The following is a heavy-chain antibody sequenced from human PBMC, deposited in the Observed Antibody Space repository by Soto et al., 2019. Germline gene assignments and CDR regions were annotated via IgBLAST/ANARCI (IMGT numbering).Heavy chain of an antibody. D-gene: IGHD3-22*01. CDR3: ARDGSSGVHPLLKYALDR. V-gene: IGHV3-7*01. CDR2: IDRDGRAK. J-gene: IGHJ6*02. CDR1: GFTFSRYW. Sequence: GGSLRLSCAASGFTFSRYWMTWVRQAPGKGLEWVANIDRDGRAKYYVDSVRGRLTISRDNAKNSLYLQVNSLRAEDTAVYYCARDGSSGVHPLLKYALDRWGQGSPVTVTS.